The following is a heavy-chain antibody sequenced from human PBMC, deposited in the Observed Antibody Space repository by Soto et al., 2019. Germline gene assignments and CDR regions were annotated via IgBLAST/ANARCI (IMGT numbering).Heavy chain of an antibody. J-gene: IGHJ5*02. Sequence: ASVKVSCKASGGTFSSYAISWVRQAPGQGLEWIGGIIPIFGTANYAQKFQGRVTITADESTSTAYMELSSLRSEDTAVYYCARDPYLGYCSSTSCYTNWFDPWGQGTLVTVSS. V-gene: IGHV1-69*13. D-gene: IGHD2-2*02. CDR1: GGTFSSYA. CDR3: ARDPYLGYCSSTSCYTNWFDP. CDR2: IIPIFGTA.